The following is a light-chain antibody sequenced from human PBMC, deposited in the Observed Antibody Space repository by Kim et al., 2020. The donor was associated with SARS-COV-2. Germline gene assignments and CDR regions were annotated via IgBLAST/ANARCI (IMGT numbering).Light chain of an antibody. CDR1: QSVSSY. CDR2: DAS. CDR3: QQRST. V-gene: IGKV3-11*01. J-gene: IGKJ3*01. Sequence: EIVLTQSPATLSLSPGERATLSCRASQSVSSYLAWYQQKPGQAPRLLIYDASNRATGIPARFSGSGSGTDFTLTISRLEPEDFAVYYCQQRSTFGPGTKVDI.